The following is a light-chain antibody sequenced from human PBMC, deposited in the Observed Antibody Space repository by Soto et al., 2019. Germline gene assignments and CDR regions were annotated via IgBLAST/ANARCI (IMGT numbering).Light chain of an antibody. V-gene: IGKV3-20*01. CDR3: QQYNNWPRT. CDR2: GAS. J-gene: IGKJ1*01. Sequence: EIVLTQSPGTLSLSPGERATLSCRASQSVTSNYVAWYQQTPGQAPRLLFFGASIRATGIPDRFSGSGSGTDFTLTISRLQSEDFAVYYCQQYNNWPRTFGQGTKVDIK. CDR1: QSVTSNY.